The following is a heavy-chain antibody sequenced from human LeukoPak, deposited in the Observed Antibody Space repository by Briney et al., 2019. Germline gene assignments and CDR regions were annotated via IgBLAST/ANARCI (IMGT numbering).Heavy chain of an antibody. Sequence: SVKVSCKASGGTFSSYAISWVRQAPGHGLERMGGIIPIFGTANYAQKFQGRVTITTDESTSTAYMELSSLRSEDTAVYYCARGPRGASPSRYYYYYMDVWGKGTTVTVSS. J-gene: IGHJ6*03. CDR2: IIPIFGTA. V-gene: IGHV1-69*05. CDR3: ARGPRGASPSRYYYYYMDV. CDR1: GGTFSSYA. D-gene: IGHD3-10*01.